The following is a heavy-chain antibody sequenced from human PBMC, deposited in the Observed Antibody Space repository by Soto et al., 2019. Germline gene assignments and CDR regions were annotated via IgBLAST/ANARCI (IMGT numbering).Heavy chain of an antibody. Sequence: ESGGGLVQPGGSLRLSCAGSALTASKNYMSWVHQPPGKGLEWVSVIYSGGTTYYADSVKDRFSISRDNSKSTLYLQMDNLRAGDTAVYYRARGGSGSDWDYYGMDVWGLGTTVTVSS. V-gene: IGHV3-66*01. J-gene: IGHJ6*02. CDR3: ARGGSGSDWDYYGMDV. D-gene: IGHD3-10*01. CDR2: IYSGGTT. CDR1: ALTASKNY.